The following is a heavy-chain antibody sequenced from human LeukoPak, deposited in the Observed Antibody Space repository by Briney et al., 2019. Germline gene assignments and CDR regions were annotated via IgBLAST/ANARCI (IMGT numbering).Heavy chain of an antibody. J-gene: IGHJ4*02. V-gene: IGHV1-2*02. CDR2: INPNSGGT. D-gene: IGHD3-3*01. CDR3: ARVSGPYYDFWSGSTYFDY. Sequence: ASVKVSCKASGYTFTGYYMHWVRQAPGQGLEWMGWINPNSGGTNYAQKFQGRVTMTRDTSISTAYMELSRLRSDDTAVYYCARVSGPYYDFWSGSTYFDYWGQGTLVTVSS. CDR1: GYTFTGYY.